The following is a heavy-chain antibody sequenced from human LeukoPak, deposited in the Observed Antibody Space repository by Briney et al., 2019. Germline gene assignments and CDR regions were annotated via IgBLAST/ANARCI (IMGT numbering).Heavy chain of an antibody. Sequence: GGSLRPSCAASGFTFSSYWMSWVRQAPGKGLEWVANIKQDGSEKYYVDSVKGRFTISRDNSKNTLYLQMNSLRAEDTAVYYCAKVGPRRDGYNRNYFDYWGQGTLVTVSS. CDR3: AKVGPRRDGYNRNYFDY. CDR2: IKQDGSEK. CDR1: GFTFSSYW. J-gene: IGHJ4*02. V-gene: IGHV3-7*01. D-gene: IGHD5-24*01.